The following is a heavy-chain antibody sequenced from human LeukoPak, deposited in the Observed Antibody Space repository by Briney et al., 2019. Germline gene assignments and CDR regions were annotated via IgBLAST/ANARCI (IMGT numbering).Heavy chain of an antibody. CDR1: GGSFSGYY. Sequence: SETLSLTCAVYGGSFSGYYWSWIRQPPGKGLEWIGEINHSGSTNYNPSLKSRVTISVDTSKNQFSLKLSSVTAADTAVYYCARDNVKGFGSWYHGMDYWGQGTLVTVSS. V-gene: IGHV4-34*01. CDR3: ARDNVKGFGSWYHGMDY. CDR2: INHSGST. J-gene: IGHJ4*02. D-gene: IGHD6-13*01.